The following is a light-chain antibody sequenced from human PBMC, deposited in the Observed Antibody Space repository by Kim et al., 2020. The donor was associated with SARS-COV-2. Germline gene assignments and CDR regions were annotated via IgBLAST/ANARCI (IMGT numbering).Light chain of an antibody. J-gene: IGLJ3*02. Sequence: QSALTQPPSVSGSPGQSVTISCTGTSSDVGSYNLVSWYQQPPGTAPKLVIYEVSYRPSGVPDRFSGSKSGNTASLTISGLQAEDEADYYCYSFTSRTTWVFGGGTQLTVL. CDR3: YSFTSRTTWV. CDR2: EVS. V-gene: IGLV2-18*02. CDR1: SSDVGSYNL.